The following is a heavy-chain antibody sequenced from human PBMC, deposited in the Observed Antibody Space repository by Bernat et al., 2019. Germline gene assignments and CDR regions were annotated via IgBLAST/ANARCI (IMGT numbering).Heavy chain of an antibody. CDR1: GFTFITYT. CDR3: AKGGHFDD. J-gene: IGHJ4*02. V-gene: IGHV3-23*04. CDR2: IGAGGGDT. Sequence: EVQLVESGGGLVQPGESLRLSCAASGFTFITYTMSWGRQAPGKGLEWVSAIGAGGGDTYYADSVKGRFTISRDNSKNTLYLQMNSLRADDTAVYYCAKGGHFDDWGQGTLVTVSS. D-gene: IGHD3-16*01.